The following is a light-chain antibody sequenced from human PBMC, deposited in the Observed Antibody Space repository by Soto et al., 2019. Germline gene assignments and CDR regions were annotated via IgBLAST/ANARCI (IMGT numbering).Light chain of an antibody. Sequence: EIVMTQSPATLSVSPGERVTLSCRASRTVGSKLAWYQQKPGQASRLLISDASTRATGIPARFSGSGSGTEFTLTISSLQSEDFAVYYCQQYSNWKTFGQGTKLEIK. CDR2: DAS. V-gene: IGKV3-15*01. J-gene: IGKJ2*01. CDR3: QQYSNWKT. CDR1: RTVGSK.